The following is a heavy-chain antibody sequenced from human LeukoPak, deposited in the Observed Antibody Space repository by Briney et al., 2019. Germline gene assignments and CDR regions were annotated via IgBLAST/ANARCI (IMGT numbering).Heavy chain of an antibody. CDR2: ISYDGSNK. J-gene: IGHJ4*02. CDR3: AKDVRLYYGTAGTVDY. Sequence: GGFLRLSCAASGFTFSSYGMHWVRQAPCKGLEWVAVISYDGSNKYYADSVKGRFTISRDNSKNTLYLQMNSLRAEDTAVYYCAKDVRLYYGTAGTVDYWGQGTLVTVSS. D-gene: IGHD3-10*01. CDR1: GFTFSSYG. V-gene: IGHV3-30*18.